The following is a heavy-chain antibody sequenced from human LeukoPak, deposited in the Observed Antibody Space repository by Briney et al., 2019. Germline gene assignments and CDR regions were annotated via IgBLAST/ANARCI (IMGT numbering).Heavy chain of an antibody. V-gene: IGHV1-69*06. CDR3: ALTPGGPDYYYYGMDV. CDR1: GGTFSSYA. CDR2: IIPIFGTA. D-gene: IGHD1-14*01. J-gene: IGHJ6*02. Sequence: ASVEVSCKASGGTFSSYAISWVRQAPGQGLEWMGGIIPIFGTANYAQKFQGRVTITADKSTSTAYMELSSLRSEDTAVYYCALTPGGPDYYYYGMDVWGQGTTVTVSS.